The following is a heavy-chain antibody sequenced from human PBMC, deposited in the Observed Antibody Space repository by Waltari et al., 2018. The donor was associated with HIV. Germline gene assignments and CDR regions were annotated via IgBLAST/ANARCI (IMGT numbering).Heavy chain of an antibody. Sequence: APLVESGGDFVQTGGSLRVCSVGTCFIFSSYSMHWVRQAPGKGLEWVAYIGSGGTTIYADSVKGRFTISRDNAKNSVFLQMNSLREDDTAIYFCARDKLGDPAPVWGQGTTVTVSS. CDR1: CFIFSSYS. CDR2: IGSGGTTI. V-gene: IGHV3-48*02. CDR3: ARDKLGDPAPV. J-gene: IGHJ6*02. D-gene: IGHD1-26*01.